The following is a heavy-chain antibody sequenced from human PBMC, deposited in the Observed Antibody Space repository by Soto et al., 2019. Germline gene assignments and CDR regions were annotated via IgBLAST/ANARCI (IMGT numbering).Heavy chain of an antibody. CDR1: GFTVSSNY. CDR3: VKDRSDTWSFVY. V-gene: IGHV3-66*01. Sequence: GGSLRLCCAASGFTVSSNYMSWVRQAPGKGQEWVSVIYNGGSTYYADSVTGRFTISRDNSKNTLYLQMNSLRAEDTAVYYYVKDRSDTWSFVYWSQETLFTVS. CDR2: IYNGGST. J-gene: IGHJ4*02. D-gene: IGHD2-8*02.